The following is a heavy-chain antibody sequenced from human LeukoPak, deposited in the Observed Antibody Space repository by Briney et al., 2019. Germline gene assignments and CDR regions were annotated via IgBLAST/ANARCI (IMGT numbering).Heavy chain of an antibody. V-gene: IGHV1-2*02. CDR2: INPNSGGT. D-gene: IGHD6-19*01. CDR3: ARGRAFTVALGAFDI. CDR1: GYTFTGYY. J-gene: IGHJ3*02. Sequence: ASVKVSCKASGYTFTGYYMHWVRQAPGQGLEWMGWINPNSGGTNYAQKFQGRVTMTRDTSISTAYMELSRLRSDDTAVYYCARGRAFTVALGAFDIWGQGTMVTVSS.